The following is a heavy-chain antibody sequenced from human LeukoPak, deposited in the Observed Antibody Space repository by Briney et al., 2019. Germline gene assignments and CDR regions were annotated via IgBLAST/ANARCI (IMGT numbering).Heavy chain of an antibody. D-gene: IGHD5-24*01. Sequence: ASVKVSCKASGYTFTSYDINWVRRATGQGLEWMGGIIPIFGTANYAQKFQGRVTITTDESTSTAYMELSSLRSEDTAVYYCASNGYRPGEGHYFDYWGQGTLVTVSS. CDR3: ASNGYRPGEGHYFDY. CDR1: GYTFTSYD. V-gene: IGHV1-69*05. J-gene: IGHJ4*02. CDR2: IIPIFGTA.